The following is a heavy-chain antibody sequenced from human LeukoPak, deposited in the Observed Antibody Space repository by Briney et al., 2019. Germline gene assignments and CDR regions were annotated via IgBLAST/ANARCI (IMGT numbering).Heavy chain of an antibody. D-gene: IGHD6-13*01. CDR2: INHSGST. CDR3: ARQQLVGFSDY. V-gene: IGHV4-34*01. CDR1: GGAFSGYY. Sequence: SETLSLTCAVYGGAFSGYYWSWIRQPPGKGLEWIGEINHSGSTNYNPSLKSRVTISVDTSKNQFFLKLSSVTAADTAVYYCARQQLVGFSDYWGQGTLVTVSS. J-gene: IGHJ4*02.